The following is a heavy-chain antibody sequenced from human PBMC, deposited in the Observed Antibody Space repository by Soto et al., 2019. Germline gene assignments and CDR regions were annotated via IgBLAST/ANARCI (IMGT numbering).Heavy chain of an antibody. D-gene: IGHD1-1*01. CDR3: TTDVSDWNDVPDYYYGMDV. Sequence: PGGSLRLSCAASGFTFSNAWMSWVRQAPGKGLEWVGRIKSKTDGGTTDYAAPVKGRFTISRDDSKNTLYLQMNSLKTEDTAVYYCTTDVSDWNDVPDYYYGMDVWGQGTTVTVSS. CDR1: GFTFSNAW. V-gene: IGHV3-15*01. CDR2: IKSKTDGGTT. J-gene: IGHJ6*02.